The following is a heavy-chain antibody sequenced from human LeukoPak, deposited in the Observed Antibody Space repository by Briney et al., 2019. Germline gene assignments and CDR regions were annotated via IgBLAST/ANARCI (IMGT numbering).Heavy chain of an antibody. CDR2: MYTGGTT. Sequence: GGSLRLSCAASGFTISGTHMSWVRQAPGKGLEWVSAMYTGGTTYYADSVKGRFTISRDNSRNTLFLHMSSLRADDTAVYYCAKDEATSGGGLASWGQGTLVTVSS. J-gene: IGHJ4*02. CDR3: AKDEATSGGGLAS. D-gene: IGHD3-16*01. CDR1: GFTISGTH. V-gene: IGHV3-53*01.